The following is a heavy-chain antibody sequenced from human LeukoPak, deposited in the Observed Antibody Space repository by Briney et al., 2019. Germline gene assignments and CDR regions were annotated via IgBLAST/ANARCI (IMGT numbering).Heavy chain of an antibody. V-gene: IGHV3-64*01. D-gene: IGHD1-1*01. CDR2: ISSNGGST. J-gene: IGHJ6*03. Sequence: PGGSLRLSCAASGFTFSSYAMHWVRQAPGKGLEYVSAISSNGGSTYYANSVKGRFTISRDNSKNTLYLQMGSLRAEDMAVYYCAREGRRGTGTTSSGPYYYYYYYMDVWGKGTTVTVSS. CDR3: AREGRRGTGTTSSGPYYYYYYYMDV. CDR1: GFTFSSYA.